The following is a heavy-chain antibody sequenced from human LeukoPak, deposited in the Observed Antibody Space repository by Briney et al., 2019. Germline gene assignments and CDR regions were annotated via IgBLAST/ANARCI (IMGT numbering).Heavy chain of an antibody. CDR3: AKWSLN. Sequence: GGSLRLSCAASGFTFSTYDMHWVRQAPGKGLEWVAFIQSDGSNKQCTDSVKGRFTISRDNSKNTLYLQMNSLRAEDTAVYYCAKWSLNWGQGTMVTVSS. J-gene: IGHJ3*01. V-gene: IGHV3-30*02. CDR1: GFTFSTYD. CDR2: IQSDGSNK.